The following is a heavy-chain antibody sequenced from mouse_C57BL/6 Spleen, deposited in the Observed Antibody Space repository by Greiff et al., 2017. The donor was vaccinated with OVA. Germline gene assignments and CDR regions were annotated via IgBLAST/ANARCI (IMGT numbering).Heavy chain of an antibody. Sequence: VQLQQSGAELARPGASVKMSCKASGYTFTSYTMHWVKQRPGQGLEWIGYINPSSGYTKYNQKFKDKATLTADKSSSTAYMQLSSLTSEDSAVYYCARSDGTSWDYWGQGTTLTVSS. J-gene: IGHJ2*01. CDR2: INPSSGYT. D-gene: IGHD1-1*01. CDR1: GYTFTSYT. V-gene: IGHV1-4*01. CDR3: ARSDGTSWDY.